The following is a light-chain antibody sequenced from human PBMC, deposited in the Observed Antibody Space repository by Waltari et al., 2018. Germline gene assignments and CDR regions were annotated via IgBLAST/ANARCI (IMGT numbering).Light chain of an antibody. V-gene: IGLV2-8*01. CDR1: SSGVDDYNF. Sequence: QSALTQPPSASGSPGQSVTISCTGASSGVDDYNFVSWYQQHPGKAPKLMIYEVTKRPSGVPDRFSGSKSGNTASLTVSGLQAEDEADYYCSSYVGYNTWIFAGGTKLTVL. CDR3: SSYVGYNTWI. CDR2: EVT. J-gene: IGLJ2*01.